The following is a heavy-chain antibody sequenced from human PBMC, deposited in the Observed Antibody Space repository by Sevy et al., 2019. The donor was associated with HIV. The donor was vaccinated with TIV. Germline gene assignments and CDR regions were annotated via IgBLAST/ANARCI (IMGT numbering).Heavy chain of an antibody. Sequence: GGSLRLSCTAYGFTFSNYAVHWVRQAPGKGLEWVAIISHDEIHKDFADSVRGRFSISRDTSKNTIYLQMNSLRPEDPAVYYCARDLPHLLPWELSRGSDFWGQGTLVTVSS. D-gene: IGHD1-26*01. V-gene: IGHV3-30*04. CDR1: GFTFSNYA. CDR2: ISHDEIHK. CDR3: ARDLPHLLPWELSRGSDF. J-gene: IGHJ4*02.